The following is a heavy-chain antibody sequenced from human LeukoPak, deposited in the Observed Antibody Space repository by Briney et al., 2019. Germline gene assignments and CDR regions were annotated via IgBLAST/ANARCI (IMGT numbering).Heavy chain of an antibody. CDR2: VSSGASTI. CDR3: ARVRLAAPRLFDC. V-gene: IGHV3-48*03. D-gene: IGHD6-19*01. Sequence: GGSLRLSCAASGFTFGSYEMSWVRQAPGKGLQWVSYVSSGASTIYYADSVKGRFTISRDNAKNSLYLQMNSLRAEDTAVYYCARVRLAAPRLFDCWGQGTLVTVSS. J-gene: IGHJ4*02. CDR1: GFTFGSYE.